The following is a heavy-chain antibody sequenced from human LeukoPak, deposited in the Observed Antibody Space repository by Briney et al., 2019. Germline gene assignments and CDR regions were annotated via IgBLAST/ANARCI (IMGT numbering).Heavy chain of an antibody. D-gene: IGHD4/OR15-4a*01. V-gene: IGHV4-59*08. CDR3: ARMGNPSMVTADY. CDR2: IFYSGST. CDR1: GDSMRSYY. Sequence: SETLSLTCTVSGDSMRSYYWSWIRQPPGKGLEWIGYIFYSGSTVYNPSLKSRVTISVDTSKNQFSLKLNSVTAADTAVYYCARMGNPSMVTADYWGQGTLVTVSS. J-gene: IGHJ4*02.